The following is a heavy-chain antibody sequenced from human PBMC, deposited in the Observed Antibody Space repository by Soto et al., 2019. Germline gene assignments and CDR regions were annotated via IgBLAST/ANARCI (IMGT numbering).Heavy chain of an antibody. D-gene: IGHD3-10*01. Sequence: SETLSLTCTVSGGSISSGDYYWSWIRQPPGKGLEWIGYIYYSGSTYYNPSLKSRVTISVDTSKNQFSLKLSSVTAADTAVYYCARSPDPEYYGSGSHNWFDPWGQGTLVTVSS. J-gene: IGHJ5*02. CDR2: IYYSGST. CDR3: ARSPDPEYYGSGSHNWFDP. V-gene: IGHV4-30-4*01. CDR1: GGSISSGDYY.